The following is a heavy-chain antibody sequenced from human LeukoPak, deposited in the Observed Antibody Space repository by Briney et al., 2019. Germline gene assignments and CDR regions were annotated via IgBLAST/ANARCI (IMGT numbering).Heavy chain of an antibody. D-gene: IGHD6-13*01. CDR3: ARVLGSWYSPGYYFDY. CDR1: GGSISSYY. V-gene: IGHV4-59*01. Sequence: PSETLSLTCTVSGGSISSYYWSWIRQPPGKGLEWIGYIYYSGGTNYNPSLKSRVTISVDTSKNQFSLKLSSVTAADTAVYYCARVLGSWYSPGYYFDYWGQGTLVTVSS. CDR2: IYYSGGT. J-gene: IGHJ4*02.